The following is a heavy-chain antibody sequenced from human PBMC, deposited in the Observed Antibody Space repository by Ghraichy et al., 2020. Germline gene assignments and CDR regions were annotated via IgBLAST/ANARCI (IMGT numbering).Heavy chain of an antibody. D-gene: IGHD3-10*01. V-gene: IGHV4-61*01. CDR1: GDSVNSETHY. CDR2: IYNTGST. Sequence: SQTLSLTCTVSGDSVNSETHYWSWIRQPTGKGLEWIAYIYNTGSTDSTPSLKSRVTVSIDTSSNQFSLKLNSVTAADTAVYYCARSVRGRAPDYWRQGTLVTVSS. J-gene: IGHJ4*02. CDR3: ARSVRGRAPDY.